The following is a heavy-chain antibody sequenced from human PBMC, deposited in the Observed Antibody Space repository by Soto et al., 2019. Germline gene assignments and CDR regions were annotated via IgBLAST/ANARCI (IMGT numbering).Heavy chain of an antibody. D-gene: IGHD3-3*01. Sequence: QLQLQESGSGLVKPSQTLSLTCAVSGGSMSSGGYSWSWIRQPPGKGLEWIGYIYHSGSTYYNPSPKSRFPIPVARSRTRFSLKLSSLPAAARAVYYFARGPPFARRGQETRVTVS. V-gene: IGHV4-30-2*01. CDR2: IYHSGST. CDR1: GGSMSSGGYS. J-gene: IGHJ4*02. CDR3: ARGPPFAR.